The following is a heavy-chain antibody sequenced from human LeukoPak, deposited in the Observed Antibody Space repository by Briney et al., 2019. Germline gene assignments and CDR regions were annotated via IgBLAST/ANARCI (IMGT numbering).Heavy chain of an antibody. D-gene: IGHD2-15*01. Sequence: GGSLRVPCAASGFTFSSYSMIWVRQGPGKGLEWVSYISSSSSTIYYADSVKGRFTISRDNAKDSLYLQMNSLRDDDTAVYYCARGGGGTYWDYWGQGTLVTVSS. CDR3: ARGGGGTYWDY. V-gene: IGHV3-48*02. J-gene: IGHJ4*02. CDR1: GFTFSSYS. CDR2: ISSSSSTI.